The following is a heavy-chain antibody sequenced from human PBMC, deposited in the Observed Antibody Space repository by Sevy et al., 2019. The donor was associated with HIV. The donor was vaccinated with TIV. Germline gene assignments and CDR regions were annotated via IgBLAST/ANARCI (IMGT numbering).Heavy chain of an antibody. CDR1: GLTFSNDN. D-gene: IGHD6-19*01. CDR3: ARDGKVPVPGLYYFDY. J-gene: IGHJ4*01. V-gene: IGHV3-21*01. CDR2: ISSESGYI. Sequence: GESLKISCAASGLTFSNDNMNWVRQAPGKGLEWVSFISSESGYIYYADSVKGRFSISRDNAKNSLYLQMNSLRAEDTAVYYCARDGKVPVPGLYYFDYWGHGTLVTVSS.